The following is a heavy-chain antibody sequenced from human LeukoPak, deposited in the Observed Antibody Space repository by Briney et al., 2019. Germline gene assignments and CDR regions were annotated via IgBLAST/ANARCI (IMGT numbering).Heavy chain of an antibody. CDR2: INPNSGGT. CDR3: ARGGGYCSGGSCRVYFQH. Sequence: ASVKVSCKASGYTFTGYYMHWVRQAPGQGLEWMGWINPNSGGTNYAQKLQGWVTMTRDTSISTAYMELSRLRSDDTAVYYCARGGGYCSGGSCRVYFQHWGQGTQVTVSS. J-gene: IGHJ1*01. V-gene: IGHV1-2*04. CDR1: GYTFTGYY. D-gene: IGHD2-15*01.